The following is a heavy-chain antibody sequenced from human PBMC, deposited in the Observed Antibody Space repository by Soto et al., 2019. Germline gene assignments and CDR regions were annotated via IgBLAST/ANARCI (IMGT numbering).Heavy chain of an antibody. D-gene: IGHD4-17*01. J-gene: IGHJ2*01. CDR1: GYTFGGYY. V-gene: IGHV1-2*04. CDR3: ARGGWGTTVTQYWFLDL. CDR2: INPNSGGT. Sequence: QVQLVQSGAEVKKPGASVKVSCKASGYTFGGYYMHWVRQAPGQGLEWMGWINPNSGGTNYAQKFHGWVTRTRDTSITTVYMDLTRLTSDDTAMYYCARGGWGTTVTQYWFLDLWGRGTPGTVSS.